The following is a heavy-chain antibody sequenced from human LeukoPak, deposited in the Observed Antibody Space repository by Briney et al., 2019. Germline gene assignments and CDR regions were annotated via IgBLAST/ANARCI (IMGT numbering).Heavy chain of an antibody. Sequence: GGSLRLSCAASGFTFSDYYMSWIRQAPGKGLEWVAVISYDGSNKYYADSVKGRFTISRDNSKNTLYLQMNSLRAEDTAVYYCARGRQKTFDIWGQGTMVTVSS. CDR1: GFTFSDYY. CDR3: ARGRQKTFDI. CDR2: ISYDGSNK. J-gene: IGHJ3*02. V-gene: IGHV3-30*04.